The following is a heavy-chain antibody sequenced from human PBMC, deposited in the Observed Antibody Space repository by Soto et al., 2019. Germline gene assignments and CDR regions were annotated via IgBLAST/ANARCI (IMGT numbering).Heavy chain of an antibody. Sequence: GGSLRLSCAASGFTFSSYAMSWVRQAPGKGLEWVSAISGSGGSTYYADSVKGRFTISRDNSKNTLYLQMNSLRAEDTAVYYCAKQVEIEYSSSSGDYYCYGMDVWGQGTTVTVSS. V-gene: IGHV3-23*01. CDR2: ISGSGGST. CDR1: GFTFSSYA. J-gene: IGHJ6*02. D-gene: IGHD6-6*01. CDR3: AKQVEIEYSSSSGDYYCYGMDV.